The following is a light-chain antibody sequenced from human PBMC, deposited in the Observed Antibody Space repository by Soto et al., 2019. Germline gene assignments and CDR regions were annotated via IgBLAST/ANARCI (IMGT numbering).Light chain of an antibody. Sequence: EIVLTQSPATLSLSPGERATPSCRASQSVSSYLAWYQQKPGQAPRLLIYDASNRATGIPDRFSGSGSGTDFTLTISRLEPEDFAMYYCQQYGSSLTFGGGTKVDIK. CDR3: QQYGSSLT. CDR1: QSVSSY. J-gene: IGKJ4*01. V-gene: IGKV3-20*01. CDR2: DAS.